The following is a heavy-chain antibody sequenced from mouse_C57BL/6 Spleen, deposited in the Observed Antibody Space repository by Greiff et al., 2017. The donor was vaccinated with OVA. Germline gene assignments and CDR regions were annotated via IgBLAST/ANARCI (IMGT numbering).Heavy chain of an antibody. V-gene: IGHV1-53*01. D-gene: IGHD2-3*01. J-gene: IGHJ2*01. CDR3: ARGWLPFDY. CDR2: INPNNGGT. Sequence: QVQLQQSGTELVKPGASVKLSCKASGYTFTSYWMHWVKQRPGQGLEWIGDINPNNGGTIYNQKFKGKATLTVDKSSSTAYMELRSLTSEDTAVYYGARGWLPFDYWGQGTTLTVSS. CDR1: GYTFTSYW.